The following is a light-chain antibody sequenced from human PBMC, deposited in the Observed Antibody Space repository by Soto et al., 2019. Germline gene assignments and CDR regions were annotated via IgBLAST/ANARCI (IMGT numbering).Light chain of an antibody. V-gene: IGKV1-27*01. CDR1: QGISNS. CDR3: QKYNSAPRT. CDR2: AAS. Sequence: DIQMTQSPSSLSASVGDRVTITCRASQGISNSLACYQQKPGKVPKLLIYAASTLKSGVPSRFSGSGSGTDFTLTISSLQPEDVATYYCQKYNSAPRTFGQGTKVEIK. J-gene: IGKJ1*01.